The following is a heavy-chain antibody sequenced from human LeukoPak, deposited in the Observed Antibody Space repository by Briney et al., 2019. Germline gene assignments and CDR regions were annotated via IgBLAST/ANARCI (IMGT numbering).Heavy chain of an antibody. Sequence: GGSLRLSFAASGFTFSSYGMGWVRQAPGKGLEWVSGISAGGGSTYYADSVKGRFTISRDNSKNTLYLQMISLTAEDTAVYYCARRRDSSDGKDFDYWGQGTLVTVSS. D-gene: IGHD3-22*01. CDR3: ARRRDSSDGKDFDY. V-gene: IGHV3-23*01. CDR2: ISAGGGST. J-gene: IGHJ4*02. CDR1: GFTFSSYG.